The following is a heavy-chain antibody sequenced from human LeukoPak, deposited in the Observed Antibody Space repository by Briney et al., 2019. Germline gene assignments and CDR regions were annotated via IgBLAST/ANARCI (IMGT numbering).Heavy chain of an antibody. Sequence: SETLSLTCTVSGGSIGSGDYYWSWIRQPPGKGLEWIGYIYYSGSTYYNPSLKSRVTISVDTSKNQFSLKLSSVTAADTAVYYCAGGGNCDFWSGPRDFDPWGQGTLVTVSS. D-gene: IGHD3-3*01. V-gene: IGHV4-30-4*08. CDR1: GGSIGSGDYY. J-gene: IGHJ5*02. CDR2: IYYSGST. CDR3: AGGGNCDFWSGPRDFDP.